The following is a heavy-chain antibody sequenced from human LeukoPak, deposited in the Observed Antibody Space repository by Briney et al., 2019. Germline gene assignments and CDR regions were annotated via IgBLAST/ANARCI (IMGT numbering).Heavy chain of an antibody. CDR3: ATSNYGDSDH. CDR1: GFTFSSYG. Sequence: GGSLRLSCAASGFTFSSYGMHWVRQAPGKGLEWVAVISYDGSNKYYADSVKGRFTISRDNSKNTLYLQMNSLRAEDTAVYYCATSNYGDSDHWGQGTLVTVSS. V-gene: IGHV3-30*03. J-gene: IGHJ4*02. D-gene: IGHD4-17*01. CDR2: ISYDGSNK.